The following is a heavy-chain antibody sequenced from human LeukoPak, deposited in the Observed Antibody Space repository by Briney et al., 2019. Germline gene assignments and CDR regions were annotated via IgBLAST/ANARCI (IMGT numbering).Heavy chain of an antibody. CDR2: IRYDGSNK. J-gene: IGHJ4*02. Sequence: PGGSLRLSCAASGFTFSSYGMHWVRRAPGKGLEWVAFIRYDGSNKYYADSVKGRFTISRDNSKNTLYLQMNSLRAEDTAVYYCAKDSVGYNMEEPLDYWSQGTLVTVSS. CDR1: GFTFSSYG. CDR3: AKDSVGYNMEEPLDY. D-gene: IGHD5-24*01. V-gene: IGHV3-30*02.